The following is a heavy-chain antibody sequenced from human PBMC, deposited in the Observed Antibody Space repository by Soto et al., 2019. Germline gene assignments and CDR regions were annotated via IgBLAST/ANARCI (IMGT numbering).Heavy chain of an antibody. V-gene: IGHV3-74*01. CDR1: GFTFSSYW. CDR3: ARDLGEITIFGVVIMPNDAFDI. D-gene: IGHD3-3*01. Sequence: PGGSLRLSCAASGFTFSSYWMHWVRQAPGKGLVWVSRINSDGSSTSYADSVKGRFTISRDNAKNTLYLQMNSLRAEDTAVYYCARDLGEITIFGVVIMPNDAFDIWGQGTMVTVSS. J-gene: IGHJ3*02. CDR2: INSDGSST.